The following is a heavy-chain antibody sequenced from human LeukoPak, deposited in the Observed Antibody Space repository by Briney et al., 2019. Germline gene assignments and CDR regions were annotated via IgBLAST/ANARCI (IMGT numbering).Heavy chain of an antibody. CDR2: ISAYNGNT. V-gene: IGHV1-18*01. Sequence: ASVKVSCKASGYTLTSYGISWVRQAPGQGLEWMGWISAYNGNTNYAQKLQGRVTMTTDTSTSTAYMELRSLRSDDTAVYYCARHGLVRGVIITSRNWFDPWGQGTLVTVSS. CDR3: ARHGLVRGVIITSRNWFDP. J-gene: IGHJ5*02. CDR1: GYTLTSYG. D-gene: IGHD3-10*01.